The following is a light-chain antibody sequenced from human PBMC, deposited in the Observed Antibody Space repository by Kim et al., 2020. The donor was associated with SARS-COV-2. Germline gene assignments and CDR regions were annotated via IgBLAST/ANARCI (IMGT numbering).Light chain of an antibody. Sequence: SGSPGQSITISCTGTSSDVGSYNLVSWYQQHPGKAPKLMIYEVSKRPSWVSNRFSGSKSGNTASLTISGLQAEDEADYYCCSYVVFGGGTQLTVL. J-gene: IGLJ2*01. CDR2: EVS. CDR3: CSYVV. CDR1: SSDVGSYNL. V-gene: IGLV2-23*02.